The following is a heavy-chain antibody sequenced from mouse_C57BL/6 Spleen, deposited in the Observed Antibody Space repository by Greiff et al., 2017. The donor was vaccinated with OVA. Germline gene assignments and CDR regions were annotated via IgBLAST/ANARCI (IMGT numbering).Heavy chain of an antibody. Sequence: EVQLVESGAELVRPGASVKLSCTASGFNIKDDYMHWVKQRPEQGLEWIGWIDPENGDTEYASKFQGKATITADTSSNTAYLQLSSLTSEDTAVYYCHYGSSQWYFDVWGTGTTVTVSS. D-gene: IGHD1-1*01. CDR2: IDPENGDT. CDR3: HYGSSQWYFDV. V-gene: IGHV14-4*01. J-gene: IGHJ1*03. CDR1: GFNIKDDY.